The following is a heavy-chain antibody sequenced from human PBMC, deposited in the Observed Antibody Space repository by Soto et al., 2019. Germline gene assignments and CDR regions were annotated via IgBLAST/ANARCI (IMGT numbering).Heavy chain of an antibody. CDR2: IWYDGSNK. D-gene: IGHD6-13*01. Sequence: PGGSLRLSCAASGFTFSSYGMHWVRQAPGKGLEWVAVIWYDGSNKYYADSVKGRFTISRDNSKNTLYLQMNSLRAEDTAVYYCARDTSIAAAGTGAFDIWGQGTMVTVSS. V-gene: IGHV3-33*01. J-gene: IGHJ3*02. CDR1: GFTFSSYG. CDR3: ARDTSIAAAGTGAFDI.